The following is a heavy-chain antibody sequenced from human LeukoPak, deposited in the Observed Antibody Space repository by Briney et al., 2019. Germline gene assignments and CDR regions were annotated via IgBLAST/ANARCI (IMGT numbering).Heavy chain of an antibody. CDR3: ARGQDYDILTGLEL. J-gene: IGHJ4*02. Sequence: SETLSLTCTVSGGSISTHYWSWIRQPAGKGLEWIGRIFTTGNTNVNPNYNPSLKSRVTMSLDTSTNQFSLKLSSVTAADTAVYYCARGQDYDILTGLELWGQGTLVTVSS. D-gene: IGHD3-9*01. V-gene: IGHV4-4*07. CDR1: GGSISTHY. CDR2: IFTTGNTNVNP.